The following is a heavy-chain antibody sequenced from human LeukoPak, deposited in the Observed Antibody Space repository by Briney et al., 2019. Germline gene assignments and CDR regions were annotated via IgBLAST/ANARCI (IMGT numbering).Heavy chain of an antibody. D-gene: IGHD2-2*02. CDR1: GGSFSGYY. Sequence: SETLSLTCAVYGGSFSGYYWSWIRQPPGKGLEWIGEINHSGSTNYNPSLKSRVTISVDTSKNQFSLKLSSVTAADTAVYYCARGSGRYVLYHLLYREAYFDYWGQGTLVTVSS. V-gene: IGHV4-34*01. CDR2: INHSGST. J-gene: IGHJ4*02. CDR3: ARGSGRYVLYHLLYREAYFDY.